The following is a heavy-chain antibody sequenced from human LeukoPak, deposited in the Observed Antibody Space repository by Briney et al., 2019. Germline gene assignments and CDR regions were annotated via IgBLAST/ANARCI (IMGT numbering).Heavy chain of an antibody. J-gene: IGHJ4*02. V-gene: IGHV3-74*01. Sequence: PGGSLRLSCAASGFTFSSYWMHWVRQAPGKGLVWVSRINSDGSSTSYADSVKGRFTISRDNAKNTLYLQMNSLRAEDTAVYYCARMPYYDSSGYPLGYWGQGTLVTVSS. CDR1: GFTFSSYW. D-gene: IGHD3-22*01. CDR2: INSDGSST. CDR3: ARMPYYDSSGYPLGY.